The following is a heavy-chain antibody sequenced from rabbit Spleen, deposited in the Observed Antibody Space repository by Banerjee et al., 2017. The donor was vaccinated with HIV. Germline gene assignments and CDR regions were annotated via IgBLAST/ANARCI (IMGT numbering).Heavy chain of an antibody. D-gene: IGHD1-1*01. J-gene: IGHJ6*01. Sequence: HLEESGGRLVQPGGSLTLSCKASGFTISNYWMNWVRQAPGKGLEWIGIIYPTTDTTYYASWVNGRFTIFSDNAQNTLYLQLNSLTVADTATYFCVRARPYPFVLWAPGTLVTVS. CDR2: IYPTTDTT. CDR3: VRARPYPFVL. CDR1: GFTISNYW. V-gene: IGHV1S7*01.